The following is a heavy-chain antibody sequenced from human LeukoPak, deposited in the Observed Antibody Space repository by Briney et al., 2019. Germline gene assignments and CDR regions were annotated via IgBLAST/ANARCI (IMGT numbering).Heavy chain of an antibody. D-gene: IGHD3-3*01. CDR1: GGSISSGGYS. CDR3: AREGRFLDRRLAYGMDV. J-gene: IGHJ6*02. CDR2: IYHSGST. Sequence: NPSGTLSLTCAVSGGSISSGGYSWSWIRQPPGKGLEWIGYIYHSGSTYYNPSLKSRVTISVDTSKNQFSLKLSSVTAADTAVYYCAREGRFLDRRLAYGMDVWGQGTTVTVSS. V-gene: IGHV4-30-2*05.